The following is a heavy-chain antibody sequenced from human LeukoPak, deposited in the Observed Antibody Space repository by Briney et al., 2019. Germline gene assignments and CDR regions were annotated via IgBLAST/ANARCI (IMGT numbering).Heavy chain of an antibody. J-gene: IGHJ4*02. D-gene: IGHD3-10*01. CDR1: GGTFSSYA. CDR2: IIPIFGTA. V-gene: IGHV1-69*06. CDR3: ARDPADDYYGSGSTGDY. Sequence: SVKVSCKASGGTFSSYAISWVRQAPGQGLEWVGGIIPIFGTANYAQKFQGRVTITADKSTSTAYMELSSLRSEDTAVYYCARDPADDYYGSGSTGDYWGQGTLVTVSS.